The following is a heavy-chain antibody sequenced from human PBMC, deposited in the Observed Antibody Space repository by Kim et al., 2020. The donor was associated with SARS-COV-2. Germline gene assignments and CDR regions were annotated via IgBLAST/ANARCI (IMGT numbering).Heavy chain of an antibody. Sequence: GGSLRLSCTASGFTFSAFGLHWVRQASGKGLEWVGRIKSKANNYATIYDASVKGRFTISRDDSKNTAYLQMNSLKTEDTAVYYCAIMKDFWGQGTLVTVS. CDR1: GFTFSAFG. CDR3: AIMKDF. V-gene: IGHV3-73*01. J-gene: IGHJ4*02. CDR2: IKSKANNYAT. D-gene: IGHD3-16*01.